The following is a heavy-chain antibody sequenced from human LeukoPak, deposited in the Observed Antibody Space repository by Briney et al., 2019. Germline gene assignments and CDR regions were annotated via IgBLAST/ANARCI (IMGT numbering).Heavy chain of an antibody. V-gene: IGHV3-30-3*01. CDR1: GFTFSSYA. CDR2: ISYDGSNK. J-gene: IGHJ4*02. CDR3: ARIAAAGTWGPFDY. D-gene: IGHD6-13*01. Sequence: GGSLRLSCVASGFTFSSYAMHWVRQAPGKGLEWVAVISYDGSNKYYADSVKGRFTISRDNSKNTLYLQMNSLRAEDTAVYYCARIAAAGTWGPFDYWGQGTLVTVSS.